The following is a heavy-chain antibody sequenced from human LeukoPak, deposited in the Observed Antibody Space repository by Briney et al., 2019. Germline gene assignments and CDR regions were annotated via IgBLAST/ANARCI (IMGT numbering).Heavy chain of an antibody. CDR2: INSSSSFI. J-gene: IGHJ6*03. D-gene: IGHD3-3*01. CDR3: AKSRLLEWFDYYYMDV. CDR1: GLTFSDTW. Sequence: GGSLRLSCVPSGLTFSDTWMSWVRQAPGHGLEWLSSINSSSSFIYYADSVKGRFTISRDNAKNSLYLQMNSLRAEDTAVYYCAKSRLLEWFDYYYMDVWGRGTTVTVSS. V-gene: IGHV3-21*01.